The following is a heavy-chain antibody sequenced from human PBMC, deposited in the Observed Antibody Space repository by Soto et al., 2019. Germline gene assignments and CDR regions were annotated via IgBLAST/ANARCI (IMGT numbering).Heavy chain of an antibody. CDR3: ARDSSSWTIYYYYGMDV. Sequence: GSLRLYCPASGFTFSSYWMHWVRQAPGKGLVWVSRINSDGSSTSYADSVKGRFTISRDNAKNTLYLQMNSLRAEDTAVYYCARDSSSWTIYYYYGMDVWSQGTTVTVSS. CDR2: INSDGSST. V-gene: IGHV3-74*01. CDR1: GFTFSSYW. J-gene: IGHJ6*02. D-gene: IGHD6-13*01.